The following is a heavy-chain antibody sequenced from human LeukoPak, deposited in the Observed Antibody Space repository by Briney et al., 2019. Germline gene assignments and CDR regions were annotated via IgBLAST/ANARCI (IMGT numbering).Heavy chain of an antibody. D-gene: IGHD2-8*01. J-gene: IGHJ4*02. Sequence: EASVKVSCKTSGYSENFYGITWVRRVAGQGLEWMGWISAQHGQTEYAPNSQDRVTMTTDTYTNTAYMELRSLRSDDTAVYYCAGSLGYCTSNVCYLKYWGQGTLVTVSS. CDR2: ISAQHGQT. CDR3: AGSLGYCTSNVCYLKY. V-gene: IGHV1-18*01. CDR1: GYSENFYG.